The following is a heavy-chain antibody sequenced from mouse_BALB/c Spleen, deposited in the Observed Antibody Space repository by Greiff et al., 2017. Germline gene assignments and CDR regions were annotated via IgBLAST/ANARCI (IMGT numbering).Heavy chain of an antibody. D-gene: IGHD1-1*01. CDR1: GYSITSGYY. Sequence: EVKLEESGPGLVKPSQSLTLTCSVTGYSITSGYYWNWIRQFPGNKLEWMGYISYDGSNNYNPSLKNRISITRDTSKNQFFLKLNSVTTEDTATYYCARYYGSSYRGAMDYWGQGTSVTVSS. J-gene: IGHJ4*01. CDR3: ARYYGSSYRGAMDY. CDR2: ISYDGSN. V-gene: IGHV3-6*02.